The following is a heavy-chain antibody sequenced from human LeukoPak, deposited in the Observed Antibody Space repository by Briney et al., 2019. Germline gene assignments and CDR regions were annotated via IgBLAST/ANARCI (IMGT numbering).Heavy chain of an antibody. J-gene: IGHJ3*02. CDR1: GFTFSSYN. CDR2: ITSGSSYI. Sequence: GGSLRLSCAASGFTFSSYNMNWVRQAPGQGLEWVSSITSGSSYIYYADSVKGRFTISRDNSKNTLYLQMNSLRAEDTAVYYCAKDSHLSGPFAFDIWGQGTMVTVSS. D-gene: IGHD1-26*01. CDR3: AKDSHLSGPFAFDI. V-gene: IGHV3-21*04.